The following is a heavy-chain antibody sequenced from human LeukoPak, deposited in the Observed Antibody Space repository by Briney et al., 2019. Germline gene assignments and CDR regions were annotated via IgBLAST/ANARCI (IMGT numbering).Heavy chain of an antibody. CDR2: ISSSSSYT. CDR1: GFTFSDYY. V-gene: IGHV3-11*06. J-gene: IGHJ6*04. D-gene: IGHD2-15*01. CDR3: ASELLLDDDYGRDV. Sequence: GGSLRLSCAASGFTFSDYYMSWIRQAPGTGQEWVSYISSSSSYTNYADSAKGRFTISRANAKNSLYLKMNSLGAEAAAFYSCASELLLDDDYGRDVWGKGTTVTVSS.